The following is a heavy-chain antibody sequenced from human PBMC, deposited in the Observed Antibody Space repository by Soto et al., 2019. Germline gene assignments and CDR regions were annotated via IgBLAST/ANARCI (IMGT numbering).Heavy chain of an antibody. CDR1: GFTFSRYG. CDR2: IWYDGGNK. CDR3: ARDRGDHVG. D-gene: IGHD2-21*01. J-gene: IGHJ4*02. Sequence: QVQLVESGGGVVQPGRSLRLSCATSGFTFSRYGMHWVRQAPGKGLEWVAVIWYDGGNKYYADSVKGRFIISRDNSKNTQFLHMNSLRADDTAVYYCARDRGDHVGWGQGTLVTVSS. V-gene: IGHV3-33*01.